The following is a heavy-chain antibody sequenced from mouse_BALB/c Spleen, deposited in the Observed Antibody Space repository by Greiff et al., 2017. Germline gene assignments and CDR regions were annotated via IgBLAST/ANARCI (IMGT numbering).Heavy chain of an antibody. CDR2: ISYSGST. J-gene: IGHJ3*01. Sequence: EVQLQQSGPSLVKPSQTLSLTCSVTGDSITSGYWNWIRKFPGNKLEYMGYISYSGSTYYNPSLKSRISITRDTSKNQYYLQLNSVTTEDTATYYCARGGNYYGSSYDWFAYWGQGTLVTVSA. V-gene: IGHV3-8*02. CDR1: GDSITSGY. CDR3: ARGGNYYGSSYDWFAY. D-gene: IGHD1-1*01.